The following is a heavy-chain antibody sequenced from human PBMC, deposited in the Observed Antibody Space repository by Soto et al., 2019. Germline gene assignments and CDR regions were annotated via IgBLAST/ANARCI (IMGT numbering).Heavy chain of an antibody. D-gene: IGHD6-13*01. CDR1: GFSSSTYA. J-gene: IGHJ4*02. V-gene: IGHV1-18*01. Sequence: ASVKVSCKASGFSSSTYAFSWVRRAPGQGLEWMGLISADSGEPRYAQQFQGRVAMTTDTSTRTAYMELRGLTSDDTAVYYCGVSAGLGFWGQGTRVTVSS. CDR3: GVSAGLGF. CDR2: ISADSGEP.